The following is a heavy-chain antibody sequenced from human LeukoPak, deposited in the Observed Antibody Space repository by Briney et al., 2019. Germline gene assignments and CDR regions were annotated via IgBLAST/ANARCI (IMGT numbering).Heavy chain of an antibody. D-gene: IGHD3-3*01. CDR1: GGSFSSYY. J-gene: IGHJ4*02. CDR3: ARHWDYDFWSGYYPTIDY. CDR2: IYHSGST. V-gene: IGHV4-59*08. Sequence: PSETLSLTCTVSGGSFSSYYWNWIRQPPEKGLEWIGYIYHSGSTNYNPSLKSRVTISVDTSKNQFSLKLSSVTAADTAVYYCARHWDYDFWSGYYPTIDYWGQGTLVTVSS.